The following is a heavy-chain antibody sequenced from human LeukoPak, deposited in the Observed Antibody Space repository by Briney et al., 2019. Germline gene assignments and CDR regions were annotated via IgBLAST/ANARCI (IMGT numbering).Heavy chain of an antibody. CDR1: GFTFSSYG. J-gene: IGHJ6*03. V-gene: IGHV3-30*02. CDR2: IRYDGSNK. CDR3: AKAPGRTVAGTMYYYYYMDV. Sequence: GGSLRLSCAASGFTFSSYGMHWVRQAPGKGLEWVAFIRYDGSNKYYADSVKGRFTIPRDNSKNTLNLLMNSLRAEDTAVYYCAKAPGRTVAGTMYYYYYMDVWGKGTTVTVSS. D-gene: IGHD6-19*01.